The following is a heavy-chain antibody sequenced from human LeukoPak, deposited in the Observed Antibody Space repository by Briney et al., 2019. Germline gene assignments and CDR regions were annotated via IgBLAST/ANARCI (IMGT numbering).Heavy chain of an antibody. CDR1: GFAFSSYS. CDR3: ARKSGSSGYPFDY. J-gene: IGHJ4*02. D-gene: IGHD3-22*01. Sequence: PGGSLRLSCAASGFAFSSYSMNWVRQAPGKGLEWVSYITSSSSAIYYADSAKGRFTISRDNAKNSLYLQMNSLRAEDTAVYYCARKSGSSGYPFDYWGQGTVVTVSS. V-gene: IGHV3-48*01. CDR2: ITSSSSAI.